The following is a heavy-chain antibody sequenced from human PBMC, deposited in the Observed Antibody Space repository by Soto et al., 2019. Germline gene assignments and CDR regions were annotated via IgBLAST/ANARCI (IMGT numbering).Heavy chain of an antibody. V-gene: IGHV3-33*01. Sequence: GSLRLSCAASGFTFSSYGMHWVRQAPGKGLEWVAVIWYDGSNKYYADSVKGRFTISRDNSKNTLYLQMNSLRAEDTAVYYCARGGHYDILTGYYMNYWGPGTLVTVSS. D-gene: IGHD3-9*01. CDR2: IWYDGSNK. CDR1: GFTFSSYG. CDR3: ARGGHYDILTGYYMNY. J-gene: IGHJ4*02.